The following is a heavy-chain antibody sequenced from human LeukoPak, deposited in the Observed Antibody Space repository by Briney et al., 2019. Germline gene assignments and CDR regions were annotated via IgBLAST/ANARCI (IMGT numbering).Heavy chain of an antibody. V-gene: IGHV3-48*01. CDR1: GFTFSSYS. CDR3: ARGPRGNWNYPPWDY. J-gene: IGHJ4*02. D-gene: IGHD1-7*01. CDR2: ISSSSSTI. Sequence: GGSLRLSCAASGFTFSSYSMNWVRQAPGKGLEWVSYISSSSSTIHYADSVKGRFTISRDNAKNSLYLQMNSLRAEDTAVYYCARGPRGNWNYPPWDYWGQGTLVTVSS.